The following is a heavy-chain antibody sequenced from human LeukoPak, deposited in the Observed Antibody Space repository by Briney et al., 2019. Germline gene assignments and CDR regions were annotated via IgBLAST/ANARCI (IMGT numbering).Heavy chain of an antibody. V-gene: IGHV1-69*05. D-gene: IGHD6-13*01. CDR2: IIPIFGTA. CDR1: GGTFSSYA. J-gene: IGHJ4*02. CDR3: AREPSPIAAARFDY. Sequence: SVKVSCKASGGTFSSYAISWVRQAPGQGLEWMGGIIPIFGTANYAQKFQGRVTMTRDTSTSTVYMELSSLRSEDTAVYYCAREPSPIAAARFDYWGQGTLVTVSS.